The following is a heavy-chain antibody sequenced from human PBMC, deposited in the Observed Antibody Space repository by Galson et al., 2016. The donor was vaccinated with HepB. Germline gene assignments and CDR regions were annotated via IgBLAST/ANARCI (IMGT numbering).Heavy chain of an antibody. V-gene: IGHV1-69*13. CDR3: VRGFCAKATCYKIDY. J-gene: IGHJ4*02. D-gene: IGHD4/OR15-4a*01. CDR2: IIPIFDTT. CDR1: GGTFSSYS. Sequence: SVKVSCKASGGTFSSYSINWVRQAPGQGLDWMGSIIPIFDTTNYAQKFQGRVTITANESTSTAYMELTSLRSEDTAIYYCVRGFCAKATCYKIDYWGQGTLVSVSS.